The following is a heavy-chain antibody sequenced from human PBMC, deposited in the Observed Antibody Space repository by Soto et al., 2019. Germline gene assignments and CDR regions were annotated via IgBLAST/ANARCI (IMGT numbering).Heavy chain of an antibody. CDR3: ARLRAYPPNWFDP. CDR1: GGSISSSSYY. CDR2: IYYSGST. J-gene: IGHJ5*02. Sequence: SETLSLTCTDSGGSISSSSYYWGWIRQPPGKGLEWIGSIYYSGSTYYNPSLKSRVTISVDTSKNQFSLKLSSVTAADTAVYYCARLRAYPPNWFDPWGQGTLVSVSS. V-gene: IGHV4-39*01. D-gene: IGHD2-2*01.